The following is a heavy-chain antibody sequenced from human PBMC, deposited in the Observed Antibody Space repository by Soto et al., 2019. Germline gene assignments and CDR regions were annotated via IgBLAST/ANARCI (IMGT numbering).Heavy chain of an antibody. CDR3: ARAYQLTYYFDD. J-gene: IGHJ4*02. V-gene: IGHV3-30*14. CDR1: GVTFRGYA. Sequence: GGSLRLSCAGSGVTFRGYAVAWVRQTPGKGLEWVTVISDDGSKTYYAGSVKGRFSVSRDDSTNMVFLQMSSLRSEDTAVYHCARAYQLTYYFDDWGPGTPVTVSS. D-gene: IGHD3-9*01. CDR2: ISDDGSKT.